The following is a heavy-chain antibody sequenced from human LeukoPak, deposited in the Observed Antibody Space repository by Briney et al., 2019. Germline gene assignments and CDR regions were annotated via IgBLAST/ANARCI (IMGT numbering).Heavy chain of an antibody. Sequence: GGSLRLSCIASGFSINSYGMHWVRQAPGKGLEWVAVIWYDGSNENYADSVKGRFTISRDNSKNTLYLQMNSLRAEDTAVYYCAKDYYDSSGYHGSAGYFDYWGQGALVTVSS. V-gene: IGHV3-33*06. CDR1: GFSINSYG. CDR3: AKDYYDSSGYHGSAGYFDY. CDR2: IWYDGSNE. D-gene: IGHD3-22*01. J-gene: IGHJ4*02.